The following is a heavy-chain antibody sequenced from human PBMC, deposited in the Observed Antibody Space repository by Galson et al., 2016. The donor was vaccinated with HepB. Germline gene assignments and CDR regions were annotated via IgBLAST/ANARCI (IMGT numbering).Heavy chain of an antibody. V-gene: IGHV4-59*11. CDR1: GDSISPHY. CDR3: ARERSEYISGRFDD. J-gene: IGHJ4*02. D-gene: IGHD3-22*01. Sequence: LSLTCIVSGDSISPHYWSWIRQPPGKGLEWIGHIYQSGSTKYNPSLKSRVKISVDPTKNQFSLKLNSVTAADTAVYYCARERSEYISGRFDDWGQGTLVSVSS. CDR2: IYQSGST.